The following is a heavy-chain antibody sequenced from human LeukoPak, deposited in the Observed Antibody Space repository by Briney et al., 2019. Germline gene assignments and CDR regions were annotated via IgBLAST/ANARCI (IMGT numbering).Heavy chain of an antibody. CDR2: ISYDGSNI. V-gene: IGHV3-30*18. D-gene: IGHD4-17*01. J-gene: IGHJ6*02. CDR3: AKAWLKGVYGDYYGMDV. CDR1: GFTFSSYW. Sequence: TGGPLRLSCAASGFTFSSYWMSWVRQAPGKGLEWAAVISYDGSNIYYADSVEGRFTISRDNSKNTLYLQMNSLRVEDTAVYYCAKAWLKGVYGDYYGMDVWGQGTTVTVSS.